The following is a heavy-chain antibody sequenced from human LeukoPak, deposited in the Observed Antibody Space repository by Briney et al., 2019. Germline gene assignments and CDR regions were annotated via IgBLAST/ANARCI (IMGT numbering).Heavy chain of an antibody. V-gene: IGHV4-31*03. D-gene: IGHD2-2*01. Sequence: PSQTLSLTCTVSGGSISSGGYYWSWIRQHPGKGLEWIGYIYYSGSTYYNPSLKSRVTISVDTSKNQFSLKLSSVTAADTAVYYCARGQCSSTSCPFDYWGQGTLVTVSS. J-gene: IGHJ4*02. CDR1: GGSISSGGYY. CDR2: IYYSGST. CDR3: ARGQCSSTSCPFDY.